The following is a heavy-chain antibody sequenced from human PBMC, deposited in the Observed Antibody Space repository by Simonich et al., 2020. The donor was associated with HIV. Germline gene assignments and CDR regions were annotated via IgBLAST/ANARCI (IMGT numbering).Heavy chain of an antibody. CDR2: INLSTST. CDR1: GGSFSGYY. Sequence: QVQLQQWGAGLLKPSETLSLTCAVFGGSFSGYYWSWTRQPPGKGLGGIGAINLSTSTKYHPSLKIRATIAVEPSKNQFYLKLTSVTAADTAVYYGAKVARYFDWYSTAFDYWGQGTLVTVSS. V-gene: IGHV4-34*02. J-gene: IGHJ4*02. CDR3: AKVARYFDWYSTAFDY. D-gene: IGHD3-9*01.